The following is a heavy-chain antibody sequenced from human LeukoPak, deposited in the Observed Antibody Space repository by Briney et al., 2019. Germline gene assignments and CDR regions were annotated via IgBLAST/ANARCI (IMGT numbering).Heavy chain of an antibody. J-gene: IGHJ6*02. CDR1: GVSISSYY. Sequence: SETLSLTCTVSGVSISSYYWSWIRQPPGKGLEWIGYIYYSGSTNYNPSLKSRVTISVDTSKNQFSLKLSSVTAADTAVYYCARHASEGGPAAAGYYYYGMDVWGQGTTVTVSS. D-gene: IGHD6-13*01. CDR3: ARHASEGGPAAAGYYYYGMDV. V-gene: IGHV4-59*08. CDR2: IYYSGST.